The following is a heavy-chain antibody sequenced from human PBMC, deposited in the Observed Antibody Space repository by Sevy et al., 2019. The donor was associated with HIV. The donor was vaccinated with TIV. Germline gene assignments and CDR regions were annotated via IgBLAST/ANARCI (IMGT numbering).Heavy chain of an antibody. CDR3: ARAQCGSGDGGGYVYPFDS. J-gene: IGHJ4*02. Sequence: GGSLRLSCAASGFTLSDYVIHWVRQTPGKGLEWVAMISYDGTNRYFADSVHGRFTISRDSSKNTVYLQMNSLRVDDTATDDWARAQCGSGDGGGYVYPFDSWGQGAPVTVSS. CDR1: GFTLSDYV. D-gene: IGHD2-15*01. CDR2: ISYDGTNR. V-gene: IGHV3-30-3*01.